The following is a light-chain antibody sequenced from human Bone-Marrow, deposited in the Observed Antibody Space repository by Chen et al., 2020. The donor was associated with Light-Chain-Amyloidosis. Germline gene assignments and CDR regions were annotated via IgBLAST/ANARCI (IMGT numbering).Light chain of an antibody. CDR2: DTN. Sequence: QSVLTQPPSASGTPGQRVTISCSGGRSNVGANGVNWYQQLPGAAPKLLIFDTNRRPSGVPDRFSGSKSGTSASLAISDRQSEDEAHYYCAPWDDRLNGWVFGGGTRLTVL. CDR3: APWDDRLNGWV. V-gene: IGLV1-44*01. CDR1: RSNVGANG. J-gene: IGLJ3*02.